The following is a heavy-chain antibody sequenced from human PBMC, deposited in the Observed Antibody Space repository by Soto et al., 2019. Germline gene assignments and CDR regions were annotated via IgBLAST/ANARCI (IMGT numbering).Heavy chain of an antibody. J-gene: IGHJ6*02. CDR1: GYTFTSYD. CDR2: MNPNSGNT. Sequence: QVQLVQSGAEVKKPGASVKVSCKASGYTFTSYDINWVRQATGQGLEWMGWMNPNSGNTGYAQKFQGRVTLTRHTSTSTAYRELSSLRSEDTPVYDCARWPDGYYYYGMDVWGQGTTVTVSS. CDR3: ARWPDGYYYYGMDV. V-gene: IGHV1-8*01.